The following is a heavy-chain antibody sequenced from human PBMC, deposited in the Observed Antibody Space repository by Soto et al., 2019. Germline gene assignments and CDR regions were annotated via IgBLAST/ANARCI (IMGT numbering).Heavy chain of an antibody. J-gene: IGHJ4*02. CDR2: ISGSGGST. CDR3: AKDSSFPWRYCSSTSCFGFDY. CDR1: GFTFSSYA. D-gene: IGHD2-2*01. Sequence: GGSLRLSCAASGFTFSSYAMSWVRQAPGKGLEWVSAISGSGGSTYYADSVKGRFTISRDNSKNTLYLQMNSLRAEDTAVYYCAKDSSFPWRYCSSTSCFGFDYWGQGTLVTVSS. V-gene: IGHV3-23*01.